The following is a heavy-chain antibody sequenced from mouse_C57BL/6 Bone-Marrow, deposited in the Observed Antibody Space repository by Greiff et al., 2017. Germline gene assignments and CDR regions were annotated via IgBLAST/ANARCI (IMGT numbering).Heavy chain of an antibody. J-gene: IGHJ4*01. V-gene: IGHV5-6*01. Sequence: EVQLVESGGDLVKPGGSLKLSCAASGFTFSSYGMSWVRQTPDKRLEWVATISSGGSYTYYPDSVKGRFTISRDNAKNTLYLQKSSLKSEDTAMYYCARRSYAMDYWGQGTSVTVSS. CDR3: ARRSYAMDY. CDR2: ISSGGSYT. CDR1: GFTFSSYG.